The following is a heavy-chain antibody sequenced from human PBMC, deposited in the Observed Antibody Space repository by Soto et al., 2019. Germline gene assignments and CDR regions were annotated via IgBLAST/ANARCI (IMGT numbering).Heavy chain of an antibody. CDR2: IIPIFGTA. CDR3: AGGYCSGGSCYFRRDYYYYNGMDV. J-gene: IGHJ6*02. D-gene: IGHD2-15*01. V-gene: IGHV1-69*06. Sequence: QVQLVQSGAEVKKPGSSVKVSCKASGGTFSSYAISWVRQAPGQGLEWMGGIIPIFGTANYAQKFQGRVTITADKSTSTAYMELSSLRSEDTAVYYCAGGYCSGGSCYFRRDYYYYNGMDVWGQGTTVTVS. CDR1: GGTFSSYA.